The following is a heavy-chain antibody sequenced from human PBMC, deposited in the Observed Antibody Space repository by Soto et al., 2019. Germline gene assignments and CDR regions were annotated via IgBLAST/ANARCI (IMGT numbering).Heavy chain of an antibody. CDR1: GLTFSSYA. CDR2: ISAGGGST. Sequence: PGGSLRLSCAASGLTFSSYAMSWVRQAPGKGLKWVSAISAGGGSTYYADSVKGRFTISRDNSKNTLYLQMNRLRAEDTAVYYCAKAGSGSEYYFDYWGQGALVTVSS. V-gene: IGHV3-23*01. J-gene: IGHJ4*02. CDR3: AKAGSGSEYYFDY. D-gene: IGHD5-12*01.